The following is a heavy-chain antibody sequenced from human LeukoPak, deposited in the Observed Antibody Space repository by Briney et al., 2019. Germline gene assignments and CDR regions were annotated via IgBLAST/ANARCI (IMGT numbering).Heavy chain of an antibody. J-gene: IGHJ5*02. D-gene: IGHD2-2*01. Sequence: SETLSLTCTVSGGSISSSSYSWGWIRQPQGKGLEWIGSIFYSGSTYYNPSLKSRVTISVDTSKNQFSLKLSSVTAADTAVYYCARLGCSSTSCYPHYNWFDPWGQGTLVAVSS. CDR1: GGSISSSSYS. CDR3: ARLGCSSTSCYPHYNWFDP. V-gene: IGHV4-39*01. CDR2: IFYSGST.